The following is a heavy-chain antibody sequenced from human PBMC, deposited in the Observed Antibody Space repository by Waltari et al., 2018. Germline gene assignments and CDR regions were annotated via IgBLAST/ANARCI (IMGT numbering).Heavy chain of an antibody. V-gene: IGHV4-34*01. D-gene: IGHD6-19*01. Sequence: QVQLQQWGAGLLKPSETLSLTCAVYGGSFSGYYWSWIRQPPGKGLEWIGEINHSGSTNYNPSLNSRVTISVDTSKNQFSLKLSSVTAADTAVYYCARGHGYSSGWTPLGYWGQGTLVTVSS. CDR1: GGSFSGYY. CDR2: INHSGST. CDR3: ARGHGYSSGWTPLGY. J-gene: IGHJ4*02.